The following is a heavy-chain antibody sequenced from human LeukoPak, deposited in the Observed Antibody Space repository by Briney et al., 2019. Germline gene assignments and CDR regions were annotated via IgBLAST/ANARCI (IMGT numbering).Heavy chain of an antibody. CDR3: ARDGYCGSTSCLVFDY. D-gene: IGHD2-2*01. V-gene: IGHV3-7*03. CDR2: IKQDGSEK. CDR1: GFTFSAYW. Sequence: GGSLRLSCAASGFTFSAYWMSWVRQAPGKGLEWVANIKQDGSEKYYVDSVKGRFTISRDNAKNSLYLQMNSLRAEDTAVYYCARDGYCGSTSCLVFDYWGQGTLVTVSS. J-gene: IGHJ4*02.